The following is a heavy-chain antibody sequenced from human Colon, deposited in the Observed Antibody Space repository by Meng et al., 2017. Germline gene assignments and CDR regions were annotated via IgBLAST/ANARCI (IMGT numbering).Heavy chain of an antibody. CDR2: VNAAGVI. CDR3: GKRIEGATTWLFDY. Sequence: VQRVESGGVLVQAGGSLRLSCAASGFIFRDYAMNWVRQAPGKGLEWVSAVNAAGVIHYADSVKGRFTISRDNSENTLYLQMNSLRAEDTAVYYCGKRIEGATTWLFDYWGQGTLVTVSS. V-gene: IGHV3-23*04. J-gene: IGHJ4*02. D-gene: IGHD1-26*01. CDR1: GFIFRDYA.